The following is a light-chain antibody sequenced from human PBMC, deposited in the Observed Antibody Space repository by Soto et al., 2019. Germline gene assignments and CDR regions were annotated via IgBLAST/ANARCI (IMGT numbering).Light chain of an antibody. J-gene: IGKJ3*01. CDR3: QHYGTSAL. CDR2: AS. Sequence: EIVLTQSPGTLSLSPGERATLSCRASQSVSDMYLAWYQQKPGQAPRLLIPASNRATGIPYRFSGSGYGKDFTLTISRLEPEDFGVYYYQHYGTSALFGPGTKVEIK. V-gene: IGKV3-20*01. CDR1: QSVSDMY.